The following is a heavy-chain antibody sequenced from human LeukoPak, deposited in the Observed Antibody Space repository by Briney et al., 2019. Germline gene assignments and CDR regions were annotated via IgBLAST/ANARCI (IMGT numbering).Heavy chain of an antibody. D-gene: IGHD3-3*01. J-gene: IGHJ4*02. CDR1: GGSISSYY. V-gene: IGHV4-59*08. Sequence: PSETLSPTCTVSGGSISSYYWSWIRQPPGKGLEWIGYIYYSGSTNYNPSLKSRVTISVDTSKNQFSLKLSSVTAADTAVYYCARSPYYDFWSGYSAHFDYWGQGTLVTVSS. CDR2: IYYSGST. CDR3: ARSPYYDFWSGYSAHFDY.